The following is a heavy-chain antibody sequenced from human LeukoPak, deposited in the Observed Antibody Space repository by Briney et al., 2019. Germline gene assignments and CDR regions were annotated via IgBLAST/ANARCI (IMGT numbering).Heavy chain of an antibody. V-gene: IGHV3-30*02. D-gene: IGHD3-10*01. Sequence: GGSLRLSCAASGFTFSSHGMHWVRQAPGKGLEWVAFIRYDGSNKYYADSVKGRFTISRDNSKNTLYLQMNSLRAEDTAVYYCSMVYYGRGDYWGQGTLVTVSS. CDR2: IRYDGSNK. J-gene: IGHJ4*02. CDR3: SMVYYGRGDY. CDR1: GFTFSSHG.